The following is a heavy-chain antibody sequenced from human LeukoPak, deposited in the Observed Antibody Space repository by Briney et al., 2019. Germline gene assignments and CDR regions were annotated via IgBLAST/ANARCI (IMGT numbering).Heavy chain of an antibody. Sequence: GGSLRLSCAASGFTFSSYSMNWVRQAPGKGLKWVSYISSSSSTIYYADSVKGRFTISRDNSKNTLYLQMNSLRPEDTAVYYCARDGPSGGSYGDYWGQGTLVTVSS. J-gene: IGHJ4*02. D-gene: IGHD1-26*01. V-gene: IGHV3-48*01. CDR3: ARDGPSGGSYGDY. CDR1: GFTFSSYS. CDR2: ISSSSSTI.